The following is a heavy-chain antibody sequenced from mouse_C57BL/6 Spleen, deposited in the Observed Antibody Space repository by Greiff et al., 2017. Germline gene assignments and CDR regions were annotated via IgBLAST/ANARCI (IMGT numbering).Heavy chain of an antibody. J-gene: IGHJ4*01. V-gene: IGHV5-6*01. CDR2: ISRGGSYP. CDR1: GFTFSSYG. D-gene: IGHD1-1*01. Sequence: EVQRVESGGDLVKPGGSLKLSCAASGFTFSSYGMSWVRQTPDKRLEWVATISRGGSYPYYPNSVKGRFTISRDNAKNTLYMQVSSLKSEDTAMYYCARRGYYGSSYGYAMDYWGQGTSVTVSS. CDR3: ARRGYYGSSYGYAMDY.